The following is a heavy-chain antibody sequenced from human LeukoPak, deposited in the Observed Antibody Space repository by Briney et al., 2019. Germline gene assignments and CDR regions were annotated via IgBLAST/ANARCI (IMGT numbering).Heavy chain of an antibody. D-gene: IGHD3-16*01. CDR1: GYTFTGYY. CDR2: INPYNGGT. V-gene: IGHV1-2*02. CDR3: ARVSPGDFVCWFDY. Sequence: ASVKVSCKTSGYTFTGYYMHWVRQAPGQGLEWMGWINPYNGGTNYAQKFQGRVTMTRDTSISTACMELSRLRSDDTAVYYCARVSPGDFVCWFDYWGQGTLVTVSS. J-gene: IGHJ4*02.